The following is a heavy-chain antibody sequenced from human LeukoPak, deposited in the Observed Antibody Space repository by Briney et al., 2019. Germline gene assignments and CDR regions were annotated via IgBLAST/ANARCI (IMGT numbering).Heavy chain of an antibody. D-gene: IGHD5-24*01. CDR3: ASFKRGEMATITAGFDY. V-gene: IGHV4-30-4*01. J-gene: IGHJ4*02. Sequence: SETLSLTCTVSGGSISSGDYYWSWIRQPPGKGLEWIGYIYYSGSTYYNPSLKSRVTISVDTSKNQFSLKLSSVTAADTAVYYCASFKRGEMATITAGFDYWGQGTLVTVSS. CDR2: IYYSGST. CDR1: GGSISSGDYY.